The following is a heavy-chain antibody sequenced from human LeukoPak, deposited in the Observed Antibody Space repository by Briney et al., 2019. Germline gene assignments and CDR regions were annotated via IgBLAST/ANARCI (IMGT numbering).Heavy chain of an antibody. J-gene: IGHJ4*02. CDR3: ARAGRVVTRYYFDY. V-gene: IGHV3-30*04. CDR2: ISYDGSNK. CDR1: GFTFSSYA. D-gene: IGHD3-22*01. Sequence: GGSLRLSCAASGFTFSSYAMHWVRQAPGKGLEWVAVISYDGSNKYYADSVKGRLTISRDNSKNTLYLQMNSLRAEDTAVYYCARAGRVVTRYYFDYWGQGTLVTVSS.